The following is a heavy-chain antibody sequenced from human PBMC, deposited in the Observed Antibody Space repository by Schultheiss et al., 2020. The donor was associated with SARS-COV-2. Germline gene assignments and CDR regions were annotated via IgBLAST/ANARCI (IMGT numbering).Heavy chain of an antibody. D-gene: IGHD6-19*01. CDR2: IGTGGDR. CDR1: GFTCSSCD. V-gene: IGHV3-13*01. Sequence: GESLKISCAASGFTCSSCDMHWVRQGTGRGLEWVSRIGTGGDRCYPGSVKGRCTVSREKAKNSLYLQMNSLRAEDTAVYYCARDGGSGGSGWYGWFDPWGQGTLVTVSS. CDR3: ARDGGSGGSGWYGWFDP. J-gene: IGHJ5*02.